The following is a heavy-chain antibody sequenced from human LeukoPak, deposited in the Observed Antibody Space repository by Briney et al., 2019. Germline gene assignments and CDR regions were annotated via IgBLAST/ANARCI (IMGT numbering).Heavy chain of an antibody. D-gene: IGHD4-17*01. CDR1: GYTFTSYA. V-gene: IGHV1-2*02. Sequence: GASVKVSCKASGYTFTSYAMNWVRQAPGQGLEWMGWINPNSGGTNYAQKFQGRVTMTRDTSISTAYMELSRLRSDDTAVYYCATPPEDYGDYYYYGMDVWGQGTTVTVSS. CDR2: INPNSGGT. J-gene: IGHJ6*02. CDR3: ATPPEDYGDYYYYGMDV.